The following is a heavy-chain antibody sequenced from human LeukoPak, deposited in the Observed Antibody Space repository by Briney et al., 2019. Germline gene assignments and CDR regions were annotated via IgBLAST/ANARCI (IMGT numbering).Heavy chain of an antibody. CDR1: GFTFSSYS. D-gene: IGHD1-7*01. J-gene: IGHJ6*03. CDR2: ISSSSSYI. Sequence: GGSLRLSCAASGFTFSSYSMNWVRQAPGKGLEWVSSISSSSSYIYHADSVKGRFTISRDNSKNTLYLQMGSLRAEDMAVYYCARGHLELPDVYMDVWGKGTTVTVSS. CDR3: ARGHLELPDVYMDV. V-gene: IGHV3-21*01.